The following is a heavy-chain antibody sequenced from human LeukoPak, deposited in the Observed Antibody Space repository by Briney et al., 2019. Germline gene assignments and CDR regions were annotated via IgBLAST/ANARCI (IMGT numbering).Heavy chain of an antibody. J-gene: IGHJ3*02. V-gene: IGHV1-18*01. CDR1: GYTFTSYG. CDR2: ISAYNGNT. D-gene: IGHD6-19*01. Sequence: ASVKVSCKASGYTFTSYGISWVRQAPGQGLEWMGWISAYNGNTIYAQKLQGRVTMTTDTSTSTAYMELRSLRSDDTAVYYCARALRWDSSSAFDIWGQGTMVTVSS. CDR3: ARALRWDSSSAFDI.